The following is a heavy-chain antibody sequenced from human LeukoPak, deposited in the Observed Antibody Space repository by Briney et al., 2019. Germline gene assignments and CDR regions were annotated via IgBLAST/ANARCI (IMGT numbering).Heavy chain of an antibody. J-gene: IGHJ6*03. Sequence: SEALSLTCSVSSGFISSYYWTWIRQSPGKGLEWIGYIYYTGSTSYNPSLQSRVTISVDTSKNQFSLRLNSVTAADTAVYYCARLHHDYGSGTYGGAYNYYMDVWGKGTTVTVSS. CDR2: IYYTGST. CDR3: ARLHHDYGSGTYGGAYNYYMDV. CDR1: SGFISSYY. D-gene: IGHD3-10*01. V-gene: IGHV4-59*01.